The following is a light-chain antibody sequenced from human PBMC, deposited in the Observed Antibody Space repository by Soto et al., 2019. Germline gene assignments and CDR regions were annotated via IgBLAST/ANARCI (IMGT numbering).Light chain of an antibody. CDR2: EVS. CDR3: SSYTSGSTPFV. Sequence: QSVLTQPASVSGSPGQSITISCTGTSSDVGNYNYVSWYQQHPGKAPKLMIYEVSHRPSGVSYRFSGSKSGNTASLTISGLQADDEADYYCSSYTSGSTPFVFGIGTKVTVL. CDR1: SSDVGNYNY. V-gene: IGLV2-14*01. J-gene: IGLJ1*01.